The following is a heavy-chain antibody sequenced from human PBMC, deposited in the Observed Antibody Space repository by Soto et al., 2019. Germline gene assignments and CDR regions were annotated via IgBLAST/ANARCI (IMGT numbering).Heavy chain of an antibody. Sequence: EVQLVESGGGLVKPGGSLRLSCAASGFTFSSYSMNWVRQAPGKGLEWVSSISSSSSYIYYADSVKGRFTISRDNAKNSRYLQMNSLSAEDTAVYYCARNQPGYSSGYGLGYWGQGTLVTVSS. J-gene: IGHJ4*02. D-gene: IGHD5-18*01. V-gene: IGHV3-21*01. CDR3: ARNQPGYSSGYGLGY. CDR1: GFTFSSYS. CDR2: ISSSSSYI.